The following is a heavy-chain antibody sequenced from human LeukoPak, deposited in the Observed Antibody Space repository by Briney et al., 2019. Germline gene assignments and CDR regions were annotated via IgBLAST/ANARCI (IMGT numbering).Heavy chain of an antibody. V-gene: IGHV4-4*07. CDR2: MYTSGST. CDR3: ARDQSAVAFDY. CDR1: GGSISTYY. D-gene: IGHD5-12*01. J-gene: IGHJ4*02. Sequence: SETLPLTCTVSGGSISTYYWSWVRQPAGKGLEWIGRMYTSGSTNYNPSLKSRVTISVDKSKNQFSLKLSSVTAADTAVYYCARDQSAVAFDYWGQGTLVTVSS.